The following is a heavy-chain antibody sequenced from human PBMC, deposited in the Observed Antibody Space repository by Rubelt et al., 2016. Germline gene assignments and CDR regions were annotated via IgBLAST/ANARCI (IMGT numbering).Heavy chain of an antibody. Sequence: QLQLQESGPGLVKPSETLSLTCTVSGGSISSSSYYWGWIRQPPGKGLEWIGSIYHSGGTYYNPSLKSRVTISVDASKNQFCLRRGSVTASDTAVYYGGRSPPSSSSDPDYWGQGTLVTVSS. V-gene: IGHV4-39*07. CDR3: GRSPPSSSSDPDY. CDR2: IYHSGGT. CDR1: GGSISSSSYY. J-gene: IGHJ4*02. D-gene: IGHD6-6*01.